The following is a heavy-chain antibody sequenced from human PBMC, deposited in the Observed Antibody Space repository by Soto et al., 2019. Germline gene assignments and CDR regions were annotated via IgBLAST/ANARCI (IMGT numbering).Heavy chain of an antibody. V-gene: IGHV3-23*01. J-gene: IGHJ5*02. D-gene: IGHD3-10*01. CDR1: GFTFSSYA. Sequence: GGSLRLSCAASGFTFSSYAMSWVRQAPGKGLEWVSAISGSGGSTYYADSVKGRFTISRDNSKNTLYLQMNSLRAEDTAVYYCAKEYHYGSGSLIFPHNWFDPWGQGTLVTV. CDR2: ISGSGGST. CDR3: AKEYHYGSGSLIFPHNWFDP.